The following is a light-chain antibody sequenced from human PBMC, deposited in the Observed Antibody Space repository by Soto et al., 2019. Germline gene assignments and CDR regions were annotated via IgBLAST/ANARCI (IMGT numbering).Light chain of an antibody. CDR3: SAYTVSRTYV. CDR2: EVT. V-gene: IGLV2-14*01. Sequence: QSALTQPASVSGSPGQSITISCTGTSSDVGGHNYVSWYQHYPGKAPKLMIYEVTNRPSGVSDRFSGSKSGNTASLTISGLQGEDEADYYCSAYTVSRTYVFGTGTKVTVL. J-gene: IGLJ1*01. CDR1: SSDVGGHNY.